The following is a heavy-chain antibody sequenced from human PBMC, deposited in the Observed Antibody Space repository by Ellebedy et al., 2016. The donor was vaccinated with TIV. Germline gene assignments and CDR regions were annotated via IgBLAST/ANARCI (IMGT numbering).Heavy chain of an antibody. CDR3: ARSDWGYGSGINL. Sequence: GESLKISCATSGFTFSSYWMHWVRQAPGKGLVWVSRINSAGSSTSYADSVKGRFTISRDNAKNSLYLQMNSLRAEDTAVYYCARSDWGYGSGINLWGRGTLVTVSS. D-gene: IGHD3-10*01. CDR1: GFTFSSYW. J-gene: IGHJ2*01. CDR2: INSAGSST. V-gene: IGHV3-74*01.